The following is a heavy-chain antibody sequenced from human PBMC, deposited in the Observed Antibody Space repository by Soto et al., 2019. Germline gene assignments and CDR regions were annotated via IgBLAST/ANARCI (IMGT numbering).Heavy chain of an antibody. J-gene: IGHJ4*02. CDR3: ASAAVTGTAGLNF. CDR1: GYTFSGFY. D-gene: IGHD6-19*01. CDR2: INPNSGGT. Sequence: ASVKVSCKASGYTFSGFYMHWVRQAPGQGLEWMGWINPNSGGTKSAEKFQGRVTMTRDTSISTAYMELSRLTSDDTAVYYCASAAVTGTAGLNFWGQGTQVTVSS. V-gene: IGHV1-2*02.